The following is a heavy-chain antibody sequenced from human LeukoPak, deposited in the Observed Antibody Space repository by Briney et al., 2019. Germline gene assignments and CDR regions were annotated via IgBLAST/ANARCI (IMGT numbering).Heavy chain of an antibody. J-gene: IGHJ5*02. V-gene: IGHV4-30-2*01. CDR1: GASISSGTYP. CDR2: IYHTGST. D-gene: IGHD3-10*01. Sequence: SETLSLTCTVSGASISSGTYPWSWIRQPPGAGLEWIGYIYHTGSTYYNPSLKGRVTMSVDRSKNQFSLNLNFVTAADTALYYCARGDGSGSGRWFDPWGQGTLITVSS. CDR3: ARGDGSGSGRWFDP.